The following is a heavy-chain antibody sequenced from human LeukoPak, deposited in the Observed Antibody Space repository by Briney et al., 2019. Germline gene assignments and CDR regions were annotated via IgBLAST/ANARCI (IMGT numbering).Heavy chain of an antibody. J-gene: IGHJ4*02. CDR3: ARVARNRIGYFDY. CDR1: GFTFSSYW. Sequence: GGSLRLSCAASGFTFSSYWMHWVRQAPGKGLVWVSRTNSDGSSTSYADSVKGRFTISRDNAKNTLYLQMNSLRAEDTAVYYCARVARNRIGYFDYWGQGTLVTVSS. D-gene: IGHD1-26*01. V-gene: IGHV3-74*01. CDR2: TNSDGSST.